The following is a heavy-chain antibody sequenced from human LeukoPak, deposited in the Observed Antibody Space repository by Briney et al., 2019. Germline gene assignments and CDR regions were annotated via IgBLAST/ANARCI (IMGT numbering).Heavy chain of an antibody. J-gene: IGHJ4*02. V-gene: IGHV1-18*01. CDR1: GYTFTSYG. D-gene: IGHD2-21*02. CDR2: ISAYSGNT. CDR3: ARDAVSTVTAGGIDH. Sequence: GASVKVSCKASGYTFTSYGISWVRQAPGQGLEWMAWISAYSGNTEYAENIQGRVTMTTDTSTSTAYMELRSLRSDDTAVYYCARDAVSTVTAGGIDHWGQGTLVTVSS.